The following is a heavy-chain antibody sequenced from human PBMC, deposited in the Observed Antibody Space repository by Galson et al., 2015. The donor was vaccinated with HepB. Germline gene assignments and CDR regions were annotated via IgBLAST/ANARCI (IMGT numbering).Heavy chain of an antibody. CDR2: ISSSSSTI. CDR3: ARGARGYYDSSGCYGDY. Sequence: SLRLSCAASGFTFSSYSMNWVRQAPGKGLEWVSYISSSSSTIYYADSVKGRFTISRDNAKNSLYLQMNSLRAEDTAVYYCARGARGYYDSSGCYGDYWGQGTLVTVSS. V-gene: IGHV3-48*04. J-gene: IGHJ4*02. D-gene: IGHD3-22*01. CDR1: GFTFSSYS.